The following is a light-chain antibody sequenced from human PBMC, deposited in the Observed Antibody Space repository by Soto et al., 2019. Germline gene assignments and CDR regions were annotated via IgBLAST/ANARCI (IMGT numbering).Light chain of an antibody. CDR2: EVS. Sequence: QSALTQPPSASGSPGQSVTISCTGTSRDVGGHDYVSWYQQHPGKAPKLMIYEVSKRPSGVPDRFSGSKSGNTASLTVSGLQAEDEADYYCSSYVTGNSLIFGGGTKLNVL. J-gene: IGLJ2*01. CDR1: SRDVGGHDY. CDR3: SSYVTGNSLI. V-gene: IGLV2-8*01.